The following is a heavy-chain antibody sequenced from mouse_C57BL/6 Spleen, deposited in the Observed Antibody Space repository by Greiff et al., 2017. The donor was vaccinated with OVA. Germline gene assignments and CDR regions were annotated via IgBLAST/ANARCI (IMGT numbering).Heavy chain of an antibody. V-gene: IGHV1-69*01. CDR2: IDPSDSYT. CDR1: GYTFTSYW. J-gene: IGHJ4*01. CDR3: ARVYYYGSAYAMDY. D-gene: IGHD1-1*01. Sequence: QVQLKQPGAELVMPGASVKLSCKASGYTFTSYWMHWVKQRPGQGLEWIGEIDPSDSYTNYNQKFKGKSTLTVDKSSSTAYMQLSSLTSEDSAVYYCARVYYYGSAYAMDYWGQGTSVTASS.